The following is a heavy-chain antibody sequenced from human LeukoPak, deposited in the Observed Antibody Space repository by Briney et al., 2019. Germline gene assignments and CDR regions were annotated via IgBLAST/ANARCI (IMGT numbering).Heavy chain of an antibody. Sequence: SVKVSCKASGGTFSSYAISWVRQAPGQGLEWMGGIIPIFGTANYAQKFQGRVTITADESTSTAYMELSSLRSGDTAVYYCARGTYDYVWGNYRPYFDYWGQGTLVTVSS. CDR1: GGTFSSYA. CDR3: ARGTYDYVWGNYRPYFDY. D-gene: IGHD3-16*02. V-gene: IGHV1-69*01. CDR2: IIPIFGTA. J-gene: IGHJ4*02.